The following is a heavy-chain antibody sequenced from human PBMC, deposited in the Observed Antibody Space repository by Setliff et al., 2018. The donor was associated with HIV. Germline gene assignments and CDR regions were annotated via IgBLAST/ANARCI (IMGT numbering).Heavy chain of an antibody. CDR1: GGSFTSRSYY. V-gene: IGHV4-39*07. J-gene: IGHJ3*02. CDR3: ARVVPREVAPGGFDI. Sequence: PSETLSLTCTVSGGSFTSRSYYWGWIRQPPGKGLEWIGSIFYSGITYYNPSLKSRVTISVDTSKNQFSLNLTSVTAADTAVYFCARVVPREVAPGGFDIWGQGTMVTVSS. CDR2: IFYSGIT. D-gene: IGHD5-12*01.